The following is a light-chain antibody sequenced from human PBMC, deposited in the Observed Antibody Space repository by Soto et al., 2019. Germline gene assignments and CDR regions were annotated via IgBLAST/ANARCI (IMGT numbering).Light chain of an antibody. CDR1: QSISSW. V-gene: IGKV1-5*03. CDR2: EAS. J-gene: IGKJ2*01. Sequence: DIQMTQSPSTLSASVGDRVTLTCRASQSISSWLAWYQQKPGKAPKLLIYEASSLESGVPSRFSGSGSGTEFTLTISSLQPDDFATYYCQQYNSYSYTFGQGTKLEIK. CDR3: QQYNSYSYT.